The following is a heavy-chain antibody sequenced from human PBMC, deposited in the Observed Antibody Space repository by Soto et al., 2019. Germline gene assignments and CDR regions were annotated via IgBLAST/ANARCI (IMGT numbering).Heavy chain of an antibody. D-gene: IGHD3-10*01. J-gene: IGHJ5*02. CDR3: TSLGPSRFSGSTFDA. V-gene: IGHV4-39*01. CDR2: IYYSGRT. Sequence: LQESGPGLVKPSETLSLTCSVSADSTANSDYYWCWVRQPPGTGLEWLGSIYYSGRTYYNPSLAIRLSMSVDTSKNQFSPTMYSAIDNYTAVYYYTSLGPSRFSGSTFDAWGQGTLVNVSS. CDR1: ADSTANSDYY.